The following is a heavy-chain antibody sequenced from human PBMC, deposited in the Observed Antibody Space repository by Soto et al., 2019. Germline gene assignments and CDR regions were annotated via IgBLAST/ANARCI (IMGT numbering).Heavy chain of an antibody. J-gene: IGHJ4*02. CDR3: ARGRYGDY. CDR2: ISAHNGNT. Sequence: QVHLVQSGAEVKKPGASVKVSCKASGYTFTSYGITWVRQAPGQGLEWMGWISAHNGNTDYAQKHQGRVIVTRDTSTSTAYMELRSLISDDTAVYYGARGRYGDYWGQGALVTVSS. CDR1: GYTFTSYG. V-gene: IGHV1-18*01. D-gene: IGHD1-1*01.